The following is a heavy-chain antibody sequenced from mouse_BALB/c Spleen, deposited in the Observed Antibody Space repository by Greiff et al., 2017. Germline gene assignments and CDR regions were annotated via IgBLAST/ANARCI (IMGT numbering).Heavy chain of an antibody. V-gene: IGHV3-8*02. J-gene: IGHJ4*01. D-gene: IGHD1-1*01. CDR2: ISYSGST. CDR3: ARYNPIYYYGSSYAMDY. CDR1: GDSITSGY. Sequence: EVQLQESGPSLVKPSQTLSLTCSVTGDSITSGYWNWIRKFPGNKLEYMGYISYSGSTYYNPSLKSRISITRDTSKNQYYLQLNSVTTEDTATYYCARYNPIYYYGSSYAMDYWGQGTSVTVSS.